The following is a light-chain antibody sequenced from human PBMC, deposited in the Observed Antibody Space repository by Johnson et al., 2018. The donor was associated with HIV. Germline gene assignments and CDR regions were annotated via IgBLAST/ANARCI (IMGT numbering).Light chain of an antibody. J-gene: IGLJ1*01. V-gene: IGLV1-51*01. CDR3: GTWDSSLSAYV. CDR1: SSNIGKNY. CDR2: DNH. Sequence: QSVLTQPPSVSAPPGQKVTISCSGSSSNIGKNYVSWYQQLPGTAPKLLIFDNHKRPSGIPDRFSGSKSGTSATLGITGLQTGDEADYFCGTWDSSLSAYVFGTGPEVTVL.